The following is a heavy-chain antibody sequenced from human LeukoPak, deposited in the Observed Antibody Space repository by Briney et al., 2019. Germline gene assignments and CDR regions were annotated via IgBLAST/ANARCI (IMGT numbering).Heavy chain of an antibody. J-gene: IGHJ5*02. V-gene: IGHV1-2*02. Sequence: ASVKVSCKASGYTFTGYYMHWVRHAPGQGLGWMGWIHPNSGGTNYAQKFQGRVTMTRDTSISTAYMELSRLRSDDTAVYYCARGGGVAAAGHNWFDPWGQGTLVTVSS. D-gene: IGHD6-13*01. CDR1: GYTFTGYY. CDR2: IHPNSGGT. CDR3: ARGGGVAAAGHNWFDP.